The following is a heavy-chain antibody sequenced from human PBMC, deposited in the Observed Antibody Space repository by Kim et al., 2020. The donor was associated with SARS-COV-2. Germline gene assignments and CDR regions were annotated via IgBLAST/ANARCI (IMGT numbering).Heavy chain of an antibody. Sequence: SETLSLTCTVSGGSISSSSYYWGWIRQPPGKGLEWIGSIYYSGSTYYNPSLKSRVTISVDTSKNQFSLKLSSVTAADTAVYYCARPGRAYGDYNFDYWGQGTLVTVSS. CDR2: IYYSGST. J-gene: IGHJ4*02. D-gene: IGHD4-17*01. V-gene: IGHV4-39*01. CDR1: GGSISSSSYY. CDR3: ARPGRAYGDYNFDY.